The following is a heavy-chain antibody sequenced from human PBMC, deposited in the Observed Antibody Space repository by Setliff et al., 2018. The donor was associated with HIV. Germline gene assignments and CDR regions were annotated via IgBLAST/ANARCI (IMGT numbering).Heavy chain of an antibody. J-gene: IGHJ4*02. V-gene: IGHV4-59*01. D-gene: IGHD3-10*01. Sequence: SETLSLTCIVSGGSMNNYYWNWVRQTPGKGLEWIGYIYENDYTHYTVSLRSRVTISMDTSKTQFSLTLRSVTAADRAIYYCARAQMHRGVVAWSLYYFDYWGQGALVTVSS. CDR1: GGSMNNYY. CDR3: ARAQMHRGVVAWSLYYFDY. CDR2: IYENDYT.